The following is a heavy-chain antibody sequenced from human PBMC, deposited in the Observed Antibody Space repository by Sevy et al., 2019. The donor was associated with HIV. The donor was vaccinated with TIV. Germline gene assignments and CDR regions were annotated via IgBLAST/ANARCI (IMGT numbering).Heavy chain of an antibody. J-gene: IGHJ3*02. CDR3: ARDRGYCSGGSCYDDAFDI. V-gene: IGHV3-21*01. Sequence: GGSLRLSCAASGFTFSSYSMNWVRQAPGKGLERVSSISSSSSYMYYADSVKGRFTISRDNAKNSLYLQMNSLRAEDTAVYYCARDRGYCSGGSCYDDAFDIWGQGTMVTVSS. CDR1: GFTFSSYS. D-gene: IGHD2-15*01. CDR2: ISSSSSYM.